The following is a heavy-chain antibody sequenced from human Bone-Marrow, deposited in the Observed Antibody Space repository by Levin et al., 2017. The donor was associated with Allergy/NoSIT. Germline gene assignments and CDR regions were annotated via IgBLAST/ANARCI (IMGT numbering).Heavy chain of an antibody. V-gene: IGHV3-30-3*01. J-gene: IGHJ5*01. CDR1: RFSFSTYV. CDR3: ARDLGSSWIQGWFDS. CDR2: VSHDGNSQ. D-gene: IGHD6-13*01. Sequence: GGSLRLSCAASRFSFSTYVMHWVRQAPGKGLEWVAGVSHDGNSQYYADSVQGRFTVSRDNFRKTLYLQMKSLRTEDTAVYYCARDLGSSWIQGWFDSWGHGTVVTVSS.